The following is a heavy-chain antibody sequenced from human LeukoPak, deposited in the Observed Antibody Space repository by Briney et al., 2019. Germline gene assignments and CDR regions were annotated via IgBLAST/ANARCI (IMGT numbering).Heavy chain of an antibody. CDR1: GYTFTSYG. D-gene: IGHD3-22*01. Sequence: GASVKVSCKASGYTFTSYGISWVRQAPGQGLEWMGWISAYAQKFQGRVTMTTDTSTSTAYMKLRSLRSDDTAVYYCARRFNYYDSSGYYEGFYFDYWGQGTLVTVSS. CDR2: ISAY. CDR3: ARRFNYYDSSGYYEGFYFDY. J-gene: IGHJ4*02. V-gene: IGHV1-18*01.